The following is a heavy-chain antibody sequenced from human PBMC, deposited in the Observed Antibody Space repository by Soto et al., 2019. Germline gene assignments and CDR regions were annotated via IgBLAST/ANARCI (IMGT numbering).Heavy chain of an antibody. CDR1: GFIFSRYS. V-gene: IGHV3-21*01. CDR3: ARTVVEDN. CDR2: ISSDGSYM. D-gene: IGHD2-2*01. Sequence: ESGGGLVKPGGSLRLSCAASGFIFSRYSMNWVRQAPGKGLEWVSSISSDGSYMYYADSLKGRFTISRDNAKSSLYLQMNSLRAEDTAVYYCARTVVEDNWGQGTLVTVSS. J-gene: IGHJ4*02.